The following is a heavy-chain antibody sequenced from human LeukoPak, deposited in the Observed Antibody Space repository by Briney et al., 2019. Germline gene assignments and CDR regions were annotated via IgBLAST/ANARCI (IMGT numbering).Heavy chain of an antibody. Sequence: SETLSLTCTVSGGSISSYYWSWIRQPPGKGLEWIGYIYYSGSTNYNPSLKSRVTISVDTSKNQFSLKLSSVTAADTAVYYCAVGSTSSPYYFDYWGQGTLVTVSS. CDR3: AVGSTSSPYYFDY. D-gene: IGHD2-2*01. CDR2: IYYSGST. J-gene: IGHJ4*02. CDR1: GGSISSYY. V-gene: IGHV4-59*12.